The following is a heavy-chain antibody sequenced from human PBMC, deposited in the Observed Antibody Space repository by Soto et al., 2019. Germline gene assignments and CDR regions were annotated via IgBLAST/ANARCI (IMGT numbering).Heavy chain of an antibody. CDR2: IIPIFGTA. Sequence: QVQLVQSGAEVQKPGSSVKVSCKASGGTFSSYAISWVRQAPGQGLEWMGGIIPIFGTANYAQKFQGRVTITADESTSTAYMELSSLRSEDTAVYYCAGFALANDYYYYYGMDVWGQGTTVTVSS. V-gene: IGHV1-69*01. CDR3: AGFALANDYYYYYGMDV. J-gene: IGHJ6*02. CDR1: GGTFSSYA.